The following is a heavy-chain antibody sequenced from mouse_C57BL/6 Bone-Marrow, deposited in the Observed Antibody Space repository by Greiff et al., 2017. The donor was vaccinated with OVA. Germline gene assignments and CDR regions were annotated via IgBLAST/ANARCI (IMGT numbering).Heavy chain of an antibody. D-gene: IGHD1-1*01. CDR2: IYWDDDK. V-gene: IGHV8-12*01. CDR1: GFSLSTSGMG. CDR3: ARRLTTVGGGYFDV. J-gene: IGHJ1*03. Sequence: QVTLKESGPGILQSSQTLSLTCSFSGFSLSTSGMGVSWIRQPSGKGLEWLAHIYWDDDKRYNPSLKSRLTISKDTSRNQVFLKITSVDTADTATYYCARRLTTVGGGYFDVWGTGTTVTVSS.